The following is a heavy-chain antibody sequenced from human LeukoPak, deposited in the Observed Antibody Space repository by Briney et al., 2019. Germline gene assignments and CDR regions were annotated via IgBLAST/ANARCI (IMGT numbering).Heavy chain of an antibody. CDR2: IYHSGST. D-gene: IGHD3-10*01. Sequence: SETLSLTCGVSGYSISSGYYWGWIRQPPGKGLDWIGTIYHSGSTFYNPSLKSRVAISVDTSKNQFSLKLSSVTAADTAVYYCARVYGSGSRYFDYWGQGTLVTVPS. CDR1: GYSISSGYY. J-gene: IGHJ4*02. V-gene: IGHV4-38-2*01. CDR3: ARVYGSGSRYFDY.